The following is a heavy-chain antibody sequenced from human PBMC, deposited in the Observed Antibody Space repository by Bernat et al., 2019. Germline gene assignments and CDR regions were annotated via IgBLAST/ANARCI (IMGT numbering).Heavy chain of an antibody. D-gene: IGHD3-3*01. CDR1: GFTFGDYA. CDR3: TRDKYYDFWSGYPTFDY. V-gene: IGHV3-49*04. Sequence: EVQLVESGGGLVQPGRSLRLSCTASGFTFGDYAMSWVRQAPGKGLEWVGFIRSKAYGGTTEYAASVKGRFTISRDDSKSIAYLQMNSLKTEDTAVYYCTRDKYYDFWSGYPTFDYWGQGTLVTVSS. CDR2: IRSKAYGGTT. J-gene: IGHJ4*02.